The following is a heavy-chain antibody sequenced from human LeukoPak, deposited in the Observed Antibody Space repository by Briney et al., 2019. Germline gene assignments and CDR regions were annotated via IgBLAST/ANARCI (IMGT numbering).Heavy chain of an antibody. Sequence: GGSLRLSCAASGFTFDDYAMHWVRQAPGKGLEWVSGISWNSGSIGYADSVKGRFTIPRDNAKNSLYLQMNSLRAEDTALYYCARHAVAGTPDAFDIWGQGTMVTVSS. D-gene: IGHD6-19*01. CDR1: GFTFDDYA. V-gene: IGHV3-9*01. CDR3: ARHAVAGTPDAFDI. J-gene: IGHJ3*02. CDR2: ISWNSGSI.